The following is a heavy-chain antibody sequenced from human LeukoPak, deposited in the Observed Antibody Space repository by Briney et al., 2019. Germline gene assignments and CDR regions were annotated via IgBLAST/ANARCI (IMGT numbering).Heavy chain of an antibody. J-gene: IGHJ4*02. CDR2: INPNSGGT. V-gene: IGHV1-2*02. D-gene: IGHD4-17*01. Sequence: GASVKVSCKASGYTFTDYYMHWVRQAPGQGLEWMGWINPNSGGTNYAQKFQGRVTMTRDTSTSTAYMGLSRLRSDDTAVYYCARDIVSSFLKGATVTHVFDYWGQGTLITVSS. CDR3: ARDIVSSFLKGATVTHVFDY. CDR1: GYTFTDYY.